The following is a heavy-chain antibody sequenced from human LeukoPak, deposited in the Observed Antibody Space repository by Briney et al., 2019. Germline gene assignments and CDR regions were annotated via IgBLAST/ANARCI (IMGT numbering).Heavy chain of an antibody. J-gene: IGHJ4*02. CDR3: ARESAAGNFFDY. V-gene: IGHV3-30*04. D-gene: IGHD6-13*01. CDR1: GFTFSSYA. Sequence: SGGSLRLSCTASGFTFSSYAMHWVRQAPGKGLEWVAVISYDGSNKYYADSVRGRFTISRDNSKNTLYLQMNSLRAEDTAVYYCARESAAGNFFDYWGQGTLVTVSS. CDR2: ISYDGSNK.